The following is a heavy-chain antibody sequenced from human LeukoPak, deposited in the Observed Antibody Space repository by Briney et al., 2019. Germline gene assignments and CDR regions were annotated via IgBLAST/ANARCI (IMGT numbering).Heavy chain of an antibody. CDR3: ARAAVARVRHLGWFDP. Sequence: ASVKVSCKASGYTFTGYYMHWVRQAPGQGLEWMGWINPNSGGTNYAQKFQGRVTMTRDTSISTAHMELSRLRSDDTAVYYCARAAVARVRHLGWFDPWGQGTLVTVSS. CDR1: GYTFTGYY. D-gene: IGHD6-19*01. CDR2: INPNSGGT. J-gene: IGHJ5*02. V-gene: IGHV1-2*02.